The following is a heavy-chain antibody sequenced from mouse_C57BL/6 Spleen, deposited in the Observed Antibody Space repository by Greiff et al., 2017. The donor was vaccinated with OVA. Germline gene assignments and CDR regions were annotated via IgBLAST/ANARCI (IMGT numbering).Heavy chain of an antibody. D-gene: IGHD2-12*01. V-gene: IGHV1-81*01. CDR1: GYTFTSYG. J-gene: IGHJ2*01. CDR2: IYPRSGNT. Sequence: QVQLQQSGAELARPGASVKLSCKASGYTFTSYGISWVKQRTGQGLEWIGEIYPRSGNTYYNEKFKGKATLTADKSSSTASMELRSLTSENSAVYFCLYDDFDYGGQGTTLTVSS. CDR3: LYDDFDY.